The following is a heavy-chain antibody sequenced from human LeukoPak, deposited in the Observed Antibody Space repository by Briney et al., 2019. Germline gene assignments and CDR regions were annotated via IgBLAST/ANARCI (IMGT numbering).Heavy chain of an antibody. CDR2: ISYDGGNK. V-gene: IGHV3-30*18. D-gene: IGHD3-10*01. Sequence: GESLRLSCAASGFTFSGSAMSWVRQAPGEGLEWVALISYDGGNKFYADSVRDRFTISRDNSKNTLFLQMNSLRIEDTAVYYCAKVFEVRGARRPKDYWGQGTLVIVSS. CDR1: GFTFSGSA. CDR3: AKVFEVRGARRPKDY. J-gene: IGHJ4*02.